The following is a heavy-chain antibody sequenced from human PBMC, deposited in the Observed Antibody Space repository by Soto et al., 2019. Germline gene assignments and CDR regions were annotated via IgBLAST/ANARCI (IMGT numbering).Heavy chain of an antibody. CDR1: GYTFSSYG. CDR2: ISGYNANT. D-gene: IGHD3-22*01. Sequence: QVQLVQSGAEVKKPGASVKVSCKASGYTFSSYGISWVRQAPGQGLEWMGWISGYNANTKYAQKLQGRDTMTTDTSTSTVYMEQRSLRSDDTAVYYCAWGNYYYDSSGYYTLDYWGQGTLVTVSS. V-gene: IGHV1-18*01. J-gene: IGHJ4*02. CDR3: AWGNYYYDSSGYYTLDY.